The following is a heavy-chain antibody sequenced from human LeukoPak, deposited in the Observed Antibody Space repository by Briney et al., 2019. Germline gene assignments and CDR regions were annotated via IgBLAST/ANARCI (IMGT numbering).Heavy chain of an antibody. D-gene: IGHD3-10*01. J-gene: IGHJ4*02. V-gene: IGHV1-69*01. CDR1: GGTFSSYA. CDR2: IIPIFGTA. CDR3: ARAVVYGWGTFDY. Sequence: SVKVSCKASGGTFSSYAISWVRQAPGQGLEWMGGIIPIFGTANYAQKFQGRVTITADESTSTAYMELGSLRSEDTAVYYCARAVVYGWGTFDYWGREPWSPSPQ.